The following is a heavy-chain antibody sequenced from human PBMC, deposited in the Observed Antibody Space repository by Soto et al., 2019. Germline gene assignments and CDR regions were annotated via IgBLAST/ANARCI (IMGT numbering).Heavy chain of an antibody. CDR2: IYYSGST. J-gene: IGHJ6*04. Sequence: PSETLSLTCAVSGGSISSHYWSWIRQPPGKGLEWIGYIYYSGSTNYNPSLRSRLTMSVDTSKNQLSLKLNSVTAADTAVYYCARGGLLFGMDVWGKGTTVTVSS. CDR1: GGSISSHY. CDR3: ARGGLLFGMDV. D-gene: IGHD5-18*01. V-gene: IGHV4-59*11.